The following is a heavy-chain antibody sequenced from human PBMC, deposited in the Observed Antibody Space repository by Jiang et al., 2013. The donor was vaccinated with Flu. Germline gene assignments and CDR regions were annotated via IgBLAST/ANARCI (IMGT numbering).Heavy chain of an antibody. V-gene: IGHV7-4-1*01. D-gene: IGHD2-15*01. Sequence: WIGWINTNTGSPSYAPGFAGRFVFSVDASANTAYLQIATLQTDDTATYFCARAGYCSDGTCYSRFDPWGQGTLVTVSS. J-gene: IGHJ5*02. CDR3: ARAGYCSDGTCYSRFDP. CDR2: INTNTGSP.